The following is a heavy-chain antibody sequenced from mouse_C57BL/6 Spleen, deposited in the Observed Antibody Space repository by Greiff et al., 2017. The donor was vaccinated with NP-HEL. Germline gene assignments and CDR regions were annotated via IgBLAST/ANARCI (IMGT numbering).Heavy chain of an antibody. D-gene: IGHD1-1*01. J-gene: IGHJ1*03. CDR2: IYPGGGYT. V-gene: IGHV1-63*01. CDR3: ATTPYGSSYGWYFDV. Sequence: VKLQQSGAELVRPGTSVKMSCKASGYTFTNYWIGWAKQRPGHGLEWIGDIYPGGGYTNYNEKFKGKATLTADKSSSTAYMQFSSLTSEDSAIYYCATTPYGSSYGWYFDVWGTGTTVTVSS. CDR1: GYTFTNYW.